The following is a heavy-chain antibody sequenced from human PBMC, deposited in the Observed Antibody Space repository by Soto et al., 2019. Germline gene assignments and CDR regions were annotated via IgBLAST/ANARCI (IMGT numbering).Heavy chain of an antibody. D-gene: IGHD1-26*01. Sequence: GGSLRLSCAASGFTFSSYGMHWVRQAPGKGLEWVAVISYDGSNKYYADSVKGRFTISRDNSKNTLYLQMNSLRAEDTAVYYCAKGGLPGYYYYGMDVWGQGTTVTVSS. J-gene: IGHJ6*02. V-gene: IGHV3-30*18. CDR2: ISYDGSNK. CDR1: GFTFSSYG. CDR3: AKGGLPGYYYYGMDV.